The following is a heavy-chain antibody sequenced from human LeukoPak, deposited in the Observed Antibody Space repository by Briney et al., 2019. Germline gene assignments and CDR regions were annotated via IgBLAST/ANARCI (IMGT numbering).Heavy chain of an antibody. Sequence: PGGSLRLTCTASTFTFSSYSRNRVRQAPGKGLEWVSHISGGSSKIYYADSVKGRFTISRDNAKNSLYLQMNTLRAEDTAVYYCAYSRCTSDNCYGGIDNWGQGTLVTVSS. CDR2: ISGGSSKI. D-gene: IGHD2-21*01. J-gene: IGHJ4*02. CDR1: TFTFSSYS. V-gene: IGHV3-48*04. CDR3: AYSRCTSDNCYGGIDN.